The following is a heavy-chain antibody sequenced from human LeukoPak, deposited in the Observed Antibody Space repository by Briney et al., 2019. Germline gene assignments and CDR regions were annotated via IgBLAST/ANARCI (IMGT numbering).Heavy chain of an antibody. CDR2: INPSGGST. Sequence: ASVKVSCKASGYTFTSYYMHWVRQAPGQGLEWMGIINPSGGSTNYAQKFQGRVTITADESTSTAYMELSSLRSEDTAVYYCARLVCSGGSCYWSNWFDPWGQGTLVTVSS. V-gene: IGHV1-46*01. CDR1: GYTFTSYY. CDR3: ARLVCSGGSCYWSNWFDP. D-gene: IGHD2-15*01. J-gene: IGHJ5*02.